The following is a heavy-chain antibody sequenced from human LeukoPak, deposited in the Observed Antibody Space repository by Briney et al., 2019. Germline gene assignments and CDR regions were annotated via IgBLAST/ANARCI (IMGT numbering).Heavy chain of an antibody. CDR2: IYYSGST. J-gene: IGHJ4*02. D-gene: IGHD3-22*01. Sequence: SETLSLTCTVSGGSISSYYWSWIRQPPGKGLEWIGYIYYSGSTNYNPSLKSRVTISVDTSKNQFSLKLSSVTAADTAVYYCARWGYYDSSGYYYHFDYWGQGTLVTVSS. CDR1: GGSISSYY. CDR3: ARWGYYDSSGYYYHFDY. V-gene: IGHV4-59*01.